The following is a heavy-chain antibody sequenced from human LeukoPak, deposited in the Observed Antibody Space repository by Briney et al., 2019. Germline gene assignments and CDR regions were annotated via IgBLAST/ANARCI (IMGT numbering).Heavy chain of an antibody. D-gene: IGHD3-22*01. J-gene: IGHJ1*01. CDR1: GFTFSNAW. CDR3: TTDLSELDDSGYYAKYFHH. Sequence: GGSLRLSRTASGFTFSNAWMSWVRQAPGKGLEWVGRVKSKTDGGTTDYAAPVKGRFTISRDDSKDTLFLQMNSLKTEDTAVYYCTTDLSELDDSGYYAKYFHHWGQGTLVSVSS. CDR2: VKSKTDGGTT. V-gene: IGHV3-15*01.